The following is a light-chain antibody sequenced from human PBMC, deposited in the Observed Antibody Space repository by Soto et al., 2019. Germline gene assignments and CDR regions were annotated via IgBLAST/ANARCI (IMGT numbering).Light chain of an antibody. Sequence: QSALTQPASVSGSPGQSITISCPGTSSDVGGYNYVSWYQPHPGKAPKLMIYDVSNRPSGVSNRFSGSKSDNTASLTISGLQAEDEADYYCTSYSSSSTLLFGGGTKLTVL. CDR2: DVS. CDR1: SSDVGGYNY. CDR3: TSYSSSSTLL. V-gene: IGLV2-14*01. J-gene: IGLJ2*01.